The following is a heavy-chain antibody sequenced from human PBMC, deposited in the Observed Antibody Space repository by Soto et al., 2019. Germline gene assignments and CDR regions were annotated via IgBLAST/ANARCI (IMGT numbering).Heavy chain of an antibody. D-gene: IGHD6-19*01. Sequence: EVQLLESGGGLVQPGGSLRLSCAASGFTFSSYAMSWVRQAPGKGLEWVSAISGSGGSTYYADSVKGRFTISRDNSKNTLYLQMNGLRAEDTAVYYCAKYGSGRRVAGIKPVLYFDLWGRGTLVTLSS. J-gene: IGHJ2*01. CDR1: GFTFSSYA. CDR2: ISGSGGST. V-gene: IGHV3-23*01. CDR3: AKYGSGRRVAGIKPVLYFDL.